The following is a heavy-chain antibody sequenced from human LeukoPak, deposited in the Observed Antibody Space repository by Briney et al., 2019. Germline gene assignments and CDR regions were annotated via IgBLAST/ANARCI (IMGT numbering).Heavy chain of an antibody. Sequence: ASVKVSCKASGYTFTGYYMHWVRQAPGQGLEWMGWINPNSGGTNHAQKFQGRVTMTRDTSISTAYMELSKLRSDDTAVYYCARDRPLDADDYYGFYYFDYWGQGTLVTVSS. V-gene: IGHV1-2*02. CDR1: GYTFTGYY. J-gene: IGHJ4*02. CDR3: ARDRPLDADDYYGFYYFDY. D-gene: IGHD3-10*01. CDR2: INPNSGGT.